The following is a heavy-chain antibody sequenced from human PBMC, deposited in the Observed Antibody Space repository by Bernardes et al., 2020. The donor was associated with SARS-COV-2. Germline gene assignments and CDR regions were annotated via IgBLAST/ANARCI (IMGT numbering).Heavy chain of an antibody. CDR3: ARDPVSTVFAVVVAYSDY. CDR1: GYTFNSYG. D-gene: IGHD3-3*01. CDR2: ISPYSGTT. J-gene: IGHJ4*02. V-gene: IGHV1-18*01. Sequence: AAAQVSCKASGYTFNSYGISWVRLAPGQSLEWMGWISPYSGTTTYAQKFQGRVTMTTDTSTNTAYLELRSLRPDDTAVYYCARDPVSTVFAVVVAYSDYWGQGTLVTVSS.